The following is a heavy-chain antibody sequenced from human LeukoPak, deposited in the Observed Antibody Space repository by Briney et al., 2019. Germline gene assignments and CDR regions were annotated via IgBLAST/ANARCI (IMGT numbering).Heavy chain of an antibody. D-gene: IGHD2-2*01. V-gene: IGHV3-21*01. CDR2: ISSSGTYI. Sequence: GGSLRLSCAASGFTFSSYRMNWDRQAPGKVLEWVSSISSSGTYIYYADSLKGRFTISRDNAENSLYLQMNSLRAEDTAVYYCAGPMGPAAIFGFDYWGQGTLVTVSS. J-gene: IGHJ4*02. CDR3: AGPMGPAAIFGFDY. CDR1: GFTFSSYR.